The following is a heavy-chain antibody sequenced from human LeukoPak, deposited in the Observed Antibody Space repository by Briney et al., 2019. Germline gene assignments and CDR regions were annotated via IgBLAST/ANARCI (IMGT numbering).Heavy chain of an antibody. CDR2: ISSSGSTI. CDR3: ARIYSSSWSELYNWFDP. CDR1: GFTFSSYE. Sequence: GGSLRLSCAASGFTFSSYEMNWVRQAPGKGLEWVSYISSSGSTIYYADSVKGRFTISRDNAKNSLYLQMNSLRAEDTAVYYCARIYSSSWSELYNWFDPWGQGTLVTVSS. J-gene: IGHJ5*02. D-gene: IGHD6-13*01. V-gene: IGHV3-48*03.